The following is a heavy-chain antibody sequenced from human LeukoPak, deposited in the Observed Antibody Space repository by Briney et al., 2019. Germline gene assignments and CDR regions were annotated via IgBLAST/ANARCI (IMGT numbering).Heavy chain of an antibody. Sequence: GGSLRLSCAASGFTFSNYAMTWVRQAPGKGLEWVSAISGSGRYTYYADSVKGRFTITRDNSKNTLYLQMNSLRAEDTAVYYCAKDPGVVPAHYFDYWGQGTLVTVSS. V-gene: IGHV3-23*01. CDR1: GFTFSNYA. D-gene: IGHD2-2*01. J-gene: IGHJ4*02. CDR3: AKDPGVVPAHYFDY. CDR2: ISGSGRYT.